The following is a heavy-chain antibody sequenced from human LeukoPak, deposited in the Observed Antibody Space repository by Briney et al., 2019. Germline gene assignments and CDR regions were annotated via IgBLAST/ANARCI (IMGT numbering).Heavy chain of an antibody. CDR3: ARRYCSSTSCSPFDY. CDR2: ISYDGSNK. D-gene: IGHD2-2*01. J-gene: IGHJ4*02. V-gene: IGHV3-30-3*01. Sequence: GGSLRLSCAASGFTFSSYAMHWVRQAPGKGLEWVAVISYDGSNKYYADSVKGRFTISRDNSKRTLFLQMGSLRVEDMAVYYCARRYCSSTSCSPFDYWGQGTLVTVSS. CDR1: GFTFSSYA.